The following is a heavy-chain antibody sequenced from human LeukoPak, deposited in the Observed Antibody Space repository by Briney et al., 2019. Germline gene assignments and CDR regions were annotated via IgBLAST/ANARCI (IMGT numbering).Heavy chain of an antibody. CDR1: GGSFSGYY. J-gene: IGHJ4*02. V-gene: IGHV4-34*01. Sequence: SETLSLTCAVYGGSFSGYYWSWIRQPPGKGLEWIGEINHSGSTNYNPSLKSRVTISVDTSKNQFSLKLSSVTAADTAVHYCARVRGVSGPWGQGTLVTASS. D-gene: IGHD3-10*01. CDR2: INHSGST. CDR3: ARVRGVSGP.